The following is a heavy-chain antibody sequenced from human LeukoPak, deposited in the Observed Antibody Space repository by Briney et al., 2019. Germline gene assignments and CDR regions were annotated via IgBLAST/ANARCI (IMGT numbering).Heavy chain of an antibody. J-gene: IGHJ4*02. CDR3: AKADRTPN. V-gene: IGHV3-74*01. Sequence: GGSLRLSCAASGFTFSSYGMHWVRQAPGKGLVWVSRINPDGSSTDYADSVKGRFTISRDNAKNTLYLQMNSLRVEDTAVYYCAKADRTPNWGQGTLVTVSS. D-gene: IGHD4-23*01. CDR2: INPDGSST. CDR1: GFTFSSYG.